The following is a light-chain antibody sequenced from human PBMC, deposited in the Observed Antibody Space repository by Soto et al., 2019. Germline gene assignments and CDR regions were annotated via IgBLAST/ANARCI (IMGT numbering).Light chain of an antibody. CDR2: DAS. CDR3: QQRSNGPAIT. V-gene: IGKV3-11*01. Sequence: EIVLTQSPDPLSSSPGERITLSCMAIQSVSSNYLAWYQQKPGQAPRLLIYDASNRATGIPARFSGSGSGTDFTLTISCLEPEDFAVYYCQQRSNGPAITFGQGTRLEIK. CDR1: QSVSSNY. J-gene: IGKJ5*01.